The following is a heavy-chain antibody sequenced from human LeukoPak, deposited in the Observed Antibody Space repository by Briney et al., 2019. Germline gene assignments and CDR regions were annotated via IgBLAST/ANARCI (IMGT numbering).Heavy chain of an antibody. Sequence: GASVKVSCKASGYTFTSCDINWVRQATGQGLEWMGWMNPHSGNTGYGQSFQGRITMTRDISIGTAYMELSNLTSEDTAIYYCTRGSSGRRDNWGQGTLVTVSA. CDR2: MNPHSGNT. CDR3: TRGSSGRRDN. J-gene: IGHJ4*02. V-gene: IGHV1-8*01. D-gene: IGHD6-19*01. CDR1: GYTFTSCD.